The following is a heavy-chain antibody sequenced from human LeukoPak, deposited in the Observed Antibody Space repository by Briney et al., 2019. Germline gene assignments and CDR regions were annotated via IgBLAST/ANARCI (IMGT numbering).Heavy chain of an antibody. V-gene: IGHV1-69*13. J-gene: IGHJ4*02. D-gene: IGHD7-27*01. CDR1: GGTFSSYA. CDR2: IIPIFGTA. Sequence: SVKVSCKASGGTFSSYAISWVRQAPGQGLEWMGGIIPIFGTANYAQKFQGRVTITADESTSTAYMELSSLRSEDTAVYYCARNPPLTGDFDFWGPGTMVTVSS. CDR3: ARNPPLTGDFDF.